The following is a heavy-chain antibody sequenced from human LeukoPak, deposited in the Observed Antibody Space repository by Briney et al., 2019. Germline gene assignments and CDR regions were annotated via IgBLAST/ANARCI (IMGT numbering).Heavy chain of an antibody. D-gene: IGHD2-15*01. CDR2: INPSGGST. J-gene: IGHJ4*02. Sequence: ASVKVSCKASGYTFTSYYMHWVRQAPGQGLEWMGIINPSGGSTSYAQKFQGRVTMTRDTSTSTVYMELSSLRSEDTAVYYCARDPRGMTPDLTFFDYWGQGTLVTVSS. V-gene: IGHV1-46*01. CDR3: ARDPRGMTPDLTFFDY. CDR1: GYTFTSYY.